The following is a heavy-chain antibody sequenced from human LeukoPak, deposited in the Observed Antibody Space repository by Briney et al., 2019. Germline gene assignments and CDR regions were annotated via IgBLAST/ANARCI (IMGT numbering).Heavy chain of an antibody. V-gene: IGHV3-30*02. D-gene: IGHD2-2*01. CDR2: IRYDGSNK. J-gene: IGHJ4*02. Sequence: GGSLRLSCAASGFTFTSYGLHWVRQAPGKGLEWVAFIRYDGSNKYYADSVKGRFTISRDNSKNTLYLLMNSLRAEDTAVYYCAKGVVPAAIPFDYWGQGTLVTVSS. CDR1: GFTFTSYG. CDR3: AKGVVPAAIPFDY.